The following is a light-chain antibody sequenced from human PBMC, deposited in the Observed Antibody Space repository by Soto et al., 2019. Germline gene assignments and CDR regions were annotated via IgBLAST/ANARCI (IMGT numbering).Light chain of an antibody. Sequence: PGERVTLSCRASQSVSSSYLTWYQQKPGQAPRLLIYGASTRATGIPARFSGSGSGTDFTLTISSLQPEDFAVYYCQQDYNLPKITLGQGTRMEMK. V-gene: IGKV3D-7*01. CDR1: QSVSSSY. J-gene: IGKJ5*01. CDR2: GAS. CDR3: QQDYNLPKIT.